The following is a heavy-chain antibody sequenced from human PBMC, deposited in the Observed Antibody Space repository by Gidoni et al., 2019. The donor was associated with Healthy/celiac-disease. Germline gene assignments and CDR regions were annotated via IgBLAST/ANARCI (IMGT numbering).Heavy chain of an antibody. V-gene: IGHV3-11*05. Sequence: VESGGGLVKPGGSLRLSCAASGFTFSDYYMSWIRQAPGKGLEWVSYISSSSSYTNYADSVKGRFTISRDNAKNSLYLQMNSLRAEDTAVYYCARDLGGEGMSRVRGSNWFDPWGQGTLVTVSS. J-gene: IGHJ5*02. CDR3: ARDLGGEGMSRVRGSNWFDP. CDR2: ISSSSSYT. CDR1: GFTFSDYY. D-gene: IGHD3-10*01.